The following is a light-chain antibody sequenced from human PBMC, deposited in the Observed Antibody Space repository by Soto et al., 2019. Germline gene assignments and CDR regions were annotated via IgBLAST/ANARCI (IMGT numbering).Light chain of an antibody. J-gene: IGLJ2*01. CDR2: EVS. V-gene: IGLV2-14*03. CDR1: SSDVGGFNY. Sequence: QSVLAQPASVSGPPGQSITTSCIGTSSDVGGFNYVSWYQQHPYNAPKILIYEVSMRPSGVSSRFSCSKFGNTASLTFSGLQAEYEANYYCCSYPRTGTLDFAGGTKVTVL. CDR3: CSYPRTGTLD.